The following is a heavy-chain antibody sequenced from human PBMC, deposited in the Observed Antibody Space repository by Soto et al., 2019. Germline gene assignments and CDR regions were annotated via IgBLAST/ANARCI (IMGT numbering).Heavy chain of an antibody. Sequence: QLHLQESGPGLVKPSETLSLTCNVSGGSMSGYYWNWIRQSPGNGLEWIGNIYYSGSTNYNPSLKSRVTISVDPSKNQFSLRLSSVTAAATAVYFCARDFSGFYYYDYWGQGILVTVSS. V-gene: IGHV4-59*01. J-gene: IGHJ4*02. CDR2: IYYSGST. CDR1: GGSMSGYY. CDR3: ARDFSGFYYYDY. D-gene: IGHD3-22*01.